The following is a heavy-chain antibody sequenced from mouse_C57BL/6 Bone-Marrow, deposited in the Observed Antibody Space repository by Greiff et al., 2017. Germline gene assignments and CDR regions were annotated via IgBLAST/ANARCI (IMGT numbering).Heavy chain of an antibody. CDR1: GYTFTDYN. Sequence: VQLKESGPELVKPGASVKIPCKASGYTFTDYNMDWVKQSHGKSLEWIGDINPNNGGTIYNQKFKGKATLTVDKSSSTAYMELRSLTSEDTAVXYCARRLLFITTVVAAGDWYFDVWGTGTTVTVSS. J-gene: IGHJ1*03. V-gene: IGHV1-18*01. D-gene: IGHD1-1*01. CDR3: ARRLLFITTVVAAGDWYFDV. CDR2: INPNNGGT.